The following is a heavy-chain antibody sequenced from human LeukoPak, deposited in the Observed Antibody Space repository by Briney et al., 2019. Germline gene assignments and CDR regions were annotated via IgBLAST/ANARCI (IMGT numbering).Heavy chain of an antibody. CDR3: ARGMLSFHNALNL. CDR2: INDDGSST. Sequence: GGSLRLSCAASGFSFGSYWMHWVRQDSGKGLVWVSHINDDGSSTSHADSVKGRFTISRDNADNTLYLQMNSLRVEDTAVYYCARGMLSFHNALNLWGQGTMITVSS. J-gene: IGHJ3*01. V-gene: IGHV3-74*01. D-gene: IGHD2-8*01. CDR1: GFSFGSYW.